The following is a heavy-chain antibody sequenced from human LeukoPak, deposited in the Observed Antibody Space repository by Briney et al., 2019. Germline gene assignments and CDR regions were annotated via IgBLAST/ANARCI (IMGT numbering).Heavy chain of an antibody. J-gene: IGHJ6*03. CDR1: GDSVSSNSAA. D-gene: IGHD1-1*01. V-gene: IGHV6-1*01. CDR3: ARAGLEPFYYYYYMDV. Sequence: SQTLSLTCAISGDSVSSNSAAWNWIRQSPSRGLEWLGRTYYRSKWYNDYAVSVKSRITINPDTSKNQFSLQLNSVTPEDTAVYYCARAGLEPFYYYYYMDVWGKGTTVTVSS. CDR2: TYYRSKWYN.